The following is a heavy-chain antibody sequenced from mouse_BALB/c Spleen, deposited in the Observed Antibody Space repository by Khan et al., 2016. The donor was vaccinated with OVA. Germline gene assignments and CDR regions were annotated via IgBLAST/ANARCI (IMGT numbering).Heavy chain of an antibody. D-gene: IGHD1-1*01. CDR2: IWGDGST. Sequence: QVQLKESGPGLVAPSQSLSITCTVSGFSLSSHGISWVRQPPRKGLEWLGVIWGDGSTHYHSALISRTSISKDNSKRQVFLKLNSLQTDDTATYYCAKVYYGSSLDYWGQGTTLTVSS. CDR3: AKVYYGSSLDY. CDR1: GFSLSSHG. J-gene: IGHJ2*01. V-gene: IGHV2-3*01.